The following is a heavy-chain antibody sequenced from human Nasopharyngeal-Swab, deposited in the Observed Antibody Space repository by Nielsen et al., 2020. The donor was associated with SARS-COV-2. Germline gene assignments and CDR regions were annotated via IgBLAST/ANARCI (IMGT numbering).Heavy chain of an antibody. D-gene: IGHD3-22*01. Sequence: ASVKVSCKASGYTFTSYDINWVRQATGQGLEWMGWINPNSGGTNYAQKFQGRVTMTRDTSISTAYMELSRLRSDDTAVYYCARMYYDSSGYYGAFDYWGQGTLVTVSS. CDR3: ARMYYDSSGYYGAFDY. CDR1: GYTFTSYD. CDR2: INPNSGGT. V-gene: IGHV1-2*02. J-gene: IGHJ4*02.